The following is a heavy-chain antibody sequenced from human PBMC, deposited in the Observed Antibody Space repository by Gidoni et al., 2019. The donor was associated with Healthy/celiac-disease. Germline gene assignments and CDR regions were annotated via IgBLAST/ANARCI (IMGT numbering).Heavy chain of an antibody. D-gene: IGHD3-3*01. J-gene: IGHJ4*02. Sequence: QVQLVQSEAEVKKPGASVKVSCKASGYTFPGYYMHWVRQAPGQGLEWMGWINPNRGGTNDAQKFQGRVTMTRDTSISTAYMELSRLRSDDTAVYYCARTRYPAGDITIFGVVDYWGQGTLVTVSS. CDR3: ARTRYPAGDITIFGVVDY. CDR1: GYTFPGYY. CDR2: INPNRGGT. V-gene: IGHV1-2*02.